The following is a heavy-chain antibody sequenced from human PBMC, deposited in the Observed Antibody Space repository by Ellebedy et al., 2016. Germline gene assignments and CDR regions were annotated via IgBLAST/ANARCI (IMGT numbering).Heavy chain of an antibody. V-gene: IGHV3-7*03. J-gene: IGHJ6*02. D-gene: IGHD2-2*01. CDR1: GFTFSSYW. CDR2: IKQDGSEK. CDR3: ARDRVVPAANTKYYYYYGMDV. Sequence: GGSLRLSXAASGFTFSSYWMSWVRQAPGKGLEWVANIKQDGSEKYYVDSVKGRFTISRDNAKKSLYLQMNSLRAEDTAVYYCARDRVVPAANTKYYYYYGMDVWGQGTTVTVSS.